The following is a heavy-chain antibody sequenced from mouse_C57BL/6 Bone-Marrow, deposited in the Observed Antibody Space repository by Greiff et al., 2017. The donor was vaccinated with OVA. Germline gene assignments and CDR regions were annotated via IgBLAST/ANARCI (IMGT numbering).Heavy chain of an antibody. V-gene: IGHV1-82*01. J-gene: IGHJ3*01. CDR2: IYPGDGDT. D-gene: IGHD1-1*01. CDR3: ANICGSILFAY. CDR1: GYAFSSSW. Sequence: QVQLQQSGPELVKPGASVKISCKASGYAFSSSWMNWVKQRPGKGLEWIGRIYPGDGDTNYNGKFKGKATLTADKSSSTAYMQLSSLTSEDSAVYCCANICGSILFAYWGQGTLVTVSA.